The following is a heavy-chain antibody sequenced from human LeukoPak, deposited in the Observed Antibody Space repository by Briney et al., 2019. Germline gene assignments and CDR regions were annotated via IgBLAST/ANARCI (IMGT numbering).Heavy chain of an antibody. D-gene: IGHD5-24*01. J-gene: IGHJ4*02. CDR1: GYTFTSYD. CDR2: MNPNSSNT. CDR3: ARVMPWDGYNPYYLDY. V-gene: IGHV1-8*02. Sequence: ASVKVSCKASGYTFTSYDINGVRQATGQGLDGMGWMNPNSSNTGYAQKFQGRVNITTNTSISTAYIDLSSLRSDDTAVYSCARVMPWDGYNPYYLDYWGQGTLVTVSS.